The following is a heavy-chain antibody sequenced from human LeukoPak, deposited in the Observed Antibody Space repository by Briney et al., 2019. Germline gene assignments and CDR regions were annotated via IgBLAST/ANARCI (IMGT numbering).Heavy chain of an antibody. CDR3: ASTKLVPASKFGMDV. D-gene: IGHD2-2*01. CDR1: GFTVSSNY. V-gene: IGHV3-66*01. Sequence: PGGSLRLSCAASGFTVSSNYMSWVRQAPGKGLEWVSVIYSGGSTYYADSVKGRFTISRHNSKNTLYLQMNSLRAEDTAVYYCASTKLVPASKFGMDVWGQGTTVTVSS. CDR2: IYSGGST. J-gene: IGHJ6*02.